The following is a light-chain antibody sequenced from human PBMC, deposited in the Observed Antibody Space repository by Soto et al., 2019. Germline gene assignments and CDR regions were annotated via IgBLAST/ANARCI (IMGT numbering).Light chain of an antibody. V-gene: IGKV3-15*01. CDR1: QSVSTN. CDR3: QQYKDWFSIN. J-gene: IGKJ5*01. Sequence: EIVMTQSPATLSVSPGETVTLSCRASQSVSTNSAWYQQRPGQAPRLLIYGASTRATGIPARFSGSGSGTEFTLTISSLQSEDFAVYYCQQYKDWFSINFGQGTRLEIK. CDR2: GAS.